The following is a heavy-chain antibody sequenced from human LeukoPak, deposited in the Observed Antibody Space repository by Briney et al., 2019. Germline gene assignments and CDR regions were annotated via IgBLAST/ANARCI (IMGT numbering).Heavy chain of an antibody. CDR3: ARESQHSLWLLDY. CDR2: ISYDGNNK. CDR1: GFTFSSYA. V-gene: IGHV3-30-3*01. D-gene: IGHD3-10*01. Sequence: GRSLRLSCAASGFTFSSYAMHWVRQAPGKGLEWVAVISYDGNNKYYADSVKGRFTISRDNSKNTLYLQMNSLRAEDTAVYYCARESQHSLWLLDYWGQGTLVTVSS. J-gene: IGHJ4*02.